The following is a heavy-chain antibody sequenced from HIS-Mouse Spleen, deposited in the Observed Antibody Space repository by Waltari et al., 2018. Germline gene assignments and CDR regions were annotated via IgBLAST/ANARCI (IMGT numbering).Heavy chain of an antibody. V-gene: IGHV3-30-3*01. Sequence: QVQLVESGGGVFQPGRSLRLSCAASGFTFSSYAMPWLPRAPGRGLEWVAVISYDGSNKYYADSVKGRFTISRDNSKNTLYLQMNSLRAEDTAVYYCARDLLAGRWSVDYWGQGTLVTVSS. CDR3: ARDLLAGRWSVDY. D-gene: IGHD2-15*01. J-gene: IGHJ4*02. CDR1: GFTFSSYA. CDR2: ISYDGSNK.